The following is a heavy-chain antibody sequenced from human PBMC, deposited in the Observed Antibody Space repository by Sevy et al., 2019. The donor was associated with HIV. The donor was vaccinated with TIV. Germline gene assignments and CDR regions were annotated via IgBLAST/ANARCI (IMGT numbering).Heavy chain of an antibody. CDR3: AKDFLSPNYYGTQFDF. J-gene: IGHJ4*02. CDR1: GFTFNSYA. Sequence: GGSLRLSCATSGFTFNSYAMSWVRQAPGKGLEWVSTISTGGGFTYYTDSVKGRLSISRDNFNNTNFLQMNSLRADDTAMYYCAKDFLSPNYYGTQFDFWGQGTVVTVSS. D-gene: IGHD3-10*01. V-gene: IGHV3-23*01. CDR2: ISTGGGFT.